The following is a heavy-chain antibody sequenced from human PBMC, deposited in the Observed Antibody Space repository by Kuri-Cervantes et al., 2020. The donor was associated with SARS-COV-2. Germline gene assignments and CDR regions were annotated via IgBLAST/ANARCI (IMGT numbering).Heavy chain of an antibody. Sequence: GEYLKLSCAASGFTFSSYSMNWVRQAPGKGLEWVSSIISSSNYIYYADSVKGRFTISRDNAKNSLYLQMNSLRAEDTAVYYCARNPRASGGFDPWGQGTLVTVSS. V-gene: IGHV3-21*01. CDR1: GFTFSSYS. CDR2: IISSSNYI. D-gene: IGHD3-10*01. CDR3: ARNPRASGGFDP. J-gene: IGHJ5*02.